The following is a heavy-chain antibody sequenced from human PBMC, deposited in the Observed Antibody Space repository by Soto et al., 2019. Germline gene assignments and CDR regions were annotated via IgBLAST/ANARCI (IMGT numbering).Heavy chain of an antibody. Sequence: ASVKVSCKASGYTFTSYAMHWVRQAPGQRLEWMGWINAGNGNTKYSQKFQGRVTITRDTSASTAYMELSSLRSEVTAVYYCARSDEILLAYGGNFLRPPLYYYGMDVWGQGTTVTVSS. J-gene: IGHJ6*02. CDR2: INAGNGNT. CDR3: ARSDEILLAYGGNFLRPPLYYYGMDV. CDR1: GYTFTSYA. V-gene: IGHV1-3*01. D-gene: IGHD2-21*01.